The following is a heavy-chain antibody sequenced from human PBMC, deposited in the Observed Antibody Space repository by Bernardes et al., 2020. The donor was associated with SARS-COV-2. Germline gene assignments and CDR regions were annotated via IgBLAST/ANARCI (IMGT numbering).Heavy chain of an antibody. J-gene: IGHJ5*02. Sequence: GGSLRLSCAAPGFPFSSQWMSWVRQAPGKGPEWVANIKEDGSAKDYVDSVTGRFTISRDNAKNSLYLQMNSLRVEDTAVYYCARADAWGQGTLVTVSS. V-gene: IGHV3-7*04. CDR2: IKEDGSAK. CDR3: ARADA. CDR1: GFPFSSQW.